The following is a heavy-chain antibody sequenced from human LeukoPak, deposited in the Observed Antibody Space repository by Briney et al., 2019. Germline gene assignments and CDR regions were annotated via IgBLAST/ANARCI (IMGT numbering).Heavy chain of an antibody. J-gene: IGHJ4*02. CDR2: IYTSGST. V-gene: IGHV4-4*07. CDR1: GGSISSYY. CDR3: AREGDSSSPYYFDY. D-gene: IGHD6-6*01. Sequence: SETLSLTCTVSGGSISSYYWSWIRQPAGKGLEWIGRIYTSGSTNHNPSLKSRVTMSVDTSQNQFSLKLSSVTAADTAVYYCAREGDSSSPYYFDYWGQGTLVTVSS.